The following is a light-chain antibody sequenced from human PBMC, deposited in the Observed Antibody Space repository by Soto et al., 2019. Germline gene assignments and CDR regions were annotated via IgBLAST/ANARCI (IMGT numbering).Light chain of an antibody. CDR1: QSISTK. CDR3: QQYNDWPLYT. V-gene: IGKV3-15*01. J-gene: IGKJ2*01. Sequence: EIVMTQSPGTLSVSPGDRATFSCRASQSISTKLAWYQQKPGQAPRLLIYGASTRATGIPDRFSGSGSGTEFTLTISSLQSEDFAVYYCQQYNDWPLYTFGQGTKLYIE. CDR2: GAS.